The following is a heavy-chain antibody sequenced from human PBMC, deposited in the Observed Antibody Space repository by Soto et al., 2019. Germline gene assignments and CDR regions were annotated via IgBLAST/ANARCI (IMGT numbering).Heavy chain of an antibody. J-gene: IGHJ6*02. V-gene: IGHV3-73*01. CDR3: TRVQQLVYYGMDV. CDR2: IRSKANSYAT. CDR1: GFTFSGSA. D-gene: IGHD6-13*01. Sequence: SRGSLRLSCAASGFTFSGSAMHWVRQASGKGLEWVGRIRSKANSYATAYAASVKGRFTISRDDSKNTAYLQMNSLKTEDTAVYYCTRVQQLVYYGMDVWGQGTTVTVSS.